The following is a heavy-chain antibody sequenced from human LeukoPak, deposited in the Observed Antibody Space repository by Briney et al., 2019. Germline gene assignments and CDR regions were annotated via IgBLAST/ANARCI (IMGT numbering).Heavy chain of an antibody. CDR1: GFTFSSYW. D-gene: IGHD3-3*01. CDR3: ARDKQWLLYYFDY. J-gene: IGHJ4*02. V-gene: IGHV3-7*03. Sequence: GGSLRLSCAASGFTFSSYWMSWVRQAPGKGLEWVANIKQDGSEKYYVDSVKGRFTISRDNSKNSLYLQMNSLRAEDTALYYCARDKQWLLYYFDYWGQGTLVTVSS. CDR2: IKQDGSEK.